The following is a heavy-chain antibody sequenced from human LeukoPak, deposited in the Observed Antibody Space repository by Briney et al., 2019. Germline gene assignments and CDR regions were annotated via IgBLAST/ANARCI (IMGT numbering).Heavy chain of an antibody. D-gene: IGHD1-26*01. Sequence: GGSLRLSCAASGFTFDDYAMHWVRQAPGKGLEWVAFIRYDESNKYYADSVKGRFTISRDNAKNSLYLQMNSLRAEDTAVYYCAGMRSGSYYDYWGQGTLVTVSS. J-gene: IGHJ4*02. V-gene: IGHV3-30*02. CDR2: IRYDESNK. CDR1: GFTFDDYA. CDR3: AGMRSGSYYDY.